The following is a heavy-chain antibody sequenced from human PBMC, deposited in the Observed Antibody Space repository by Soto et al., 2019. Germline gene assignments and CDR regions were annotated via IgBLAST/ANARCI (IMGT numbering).Heavy chain of an antibody. CDR1: GVSISSYY. Sequence: ESLSLACAVSGVSISSYYWSWIRQPSGKGLEWIGRIYTSGSTNYNPSLKSRVTMSVDTSKNQFSLKLSSVTAADTAVYYCARERGVVTAIPYYYYYGMDVWGQGTPVTVYS. CDR3: ARERGVVTAIPYYYYYGMDV. D-gene: IGHD2-21*02. J-gene: IGHJ6*02. V-gene: IGHV4-4*07. CDR2: IYTSGST.